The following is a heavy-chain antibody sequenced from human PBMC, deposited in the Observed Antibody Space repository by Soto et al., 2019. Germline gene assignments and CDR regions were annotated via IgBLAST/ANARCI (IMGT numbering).Heavy chain of an antibody. J-gene: IGHJ6*02. CDR3: ARVGYCSSTGCYRYGMDV. D-gene: IGHD2-2*01. Sequence: PVGSLRLSCAASGFTFSSYGMHWVRQAPGKGLEWVAVIWYDGSNKYYADSVKGRFTISRDNSKNTLYLQMNSLRAEDTAVYYCARVGYCSSTGCYRYGMDVWGQGTTVTVSS. CDR1: GFTFSSYG. V-gene: IGHV3-33*01. CDR2: IWYDGSNK.